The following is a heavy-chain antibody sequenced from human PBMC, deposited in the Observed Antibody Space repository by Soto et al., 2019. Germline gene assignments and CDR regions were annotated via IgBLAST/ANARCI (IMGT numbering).Heavy chain of an antibody. J-gene: IGHJ4*02. Sequence: SETLSLTCTVSGGSISSGGYYWSWIRQHPGKGLEWIGYIYYSGSTYYNPSLKSRVTISVDTSKNQFSLKLSSVTAADTAVYYCARVYCSGGSCYEFEDWGQGTRVTVSS. CDR2: IYYSGST. CDR3: ARVYCSGGSCYEFED. V-gene: IGHV4-31*03. CDR1: GGSISSGGYY. D-gene: IGHD2-15*01.